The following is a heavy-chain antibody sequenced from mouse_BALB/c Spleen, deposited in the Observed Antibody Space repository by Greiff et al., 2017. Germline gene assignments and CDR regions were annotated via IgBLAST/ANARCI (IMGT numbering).Heavy chain of an antibody. Sequence: VQLQQTGPELVKPGASVKISCKASGYSFTDYIMPWVKQSHGKSLEWIGNINPYYGSTSYNLKFKGKATLTVDKSSSTAYMQLNSLTSEDSAVYYCASYYGYPFAYWGQGTLVTVSA. CDR1: GYSFTDYI. D-gene: IGHD1-2*01. V-gene: IGHV1-39*01. CDR3: ASYYGYPFAY. J-gene: IGHJ3*01. CDR2: INPYYGST.